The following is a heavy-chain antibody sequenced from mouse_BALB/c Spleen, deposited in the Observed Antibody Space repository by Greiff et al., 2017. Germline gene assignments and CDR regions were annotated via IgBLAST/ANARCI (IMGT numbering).Heavy chain of an antibody. V-gene: IGHV1-87*01. J-gene: IGHJ2*01. Sequence: QVQLQQSGAELARPGASVKLSCKASGYTFTSYWMQWVKQRPGQGLEWIGAIYPGDGDTRYTQKFKGKATLTADKSSSTAYMQLSSLASEDSAVYYCARETGTGVFDYWGQGTTLTVSS. D-gene: IGHD4-1*01. CDR2: IYPGDGDT. CDR3: ARETGTGVFDY. CDR1: GYTFTSYW.